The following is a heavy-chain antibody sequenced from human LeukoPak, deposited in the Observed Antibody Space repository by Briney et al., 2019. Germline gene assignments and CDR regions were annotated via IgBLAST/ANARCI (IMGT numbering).Heavy chain of an antibody. CDR3: ARESRYSSSWHFDY. J-gene: IGHJ4*02. CDR2: IIPIFGTA. CDR1: GNSISNYA. D-gene: IGHD6-13*01. V-gene: IGHV1-69*01. Sequence: QVSCKASGNSISNYAVSWVRQAPGQGFEWMGGIIPIFGTADYAQKFQGRVTITADESTSTAYMELSSLRSEDTAVYYCARESRYSSSWHFDYWGQGTLVTVSS.